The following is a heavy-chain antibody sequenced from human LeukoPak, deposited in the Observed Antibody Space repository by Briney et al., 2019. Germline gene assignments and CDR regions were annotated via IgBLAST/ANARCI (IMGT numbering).Heavy chain of an antibody. D-gene: IGHD6-6*01. CDR2: IYYSGST. Sequence: KPSETLSLTCTASGGSISSYYWSWIRQPPGKGLEWIGYIYYSGSTNYNPSLKSRVTISVDTSKNQFSLKLSSVTAADTAVYYCAREARSSSSPYFQHWGQGTLVTVSS. CDR1: GGSISSYY. V-gene: IGHV4-59*01. J-gene: IGHJ1*01. CDR3: AREARSSSSPYFQH.